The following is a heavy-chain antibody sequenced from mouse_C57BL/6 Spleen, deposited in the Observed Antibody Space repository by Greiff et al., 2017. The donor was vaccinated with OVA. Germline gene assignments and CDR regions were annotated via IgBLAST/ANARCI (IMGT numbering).Heavy chain of an antibody. CDR3: ARHRRYDDTYFDY. J-gene: IGHJ2*01. V-gene: IGHV5-6*01. CDR2: ISSGGSYT. D-gene: IGHD2-3*01. CDR1: GFTFSSYG. Sequence: EVQLMESGGDLVKPGGSLKLSCAASGFTFSSYGMSWVRQTPDKRLEWVATISSGGSYTDYPDSVKGRFTITRDNTKNTLYLQMSSLKSEDTARYYCARHRRYDDTYFDYWGQGTTLTVAS.